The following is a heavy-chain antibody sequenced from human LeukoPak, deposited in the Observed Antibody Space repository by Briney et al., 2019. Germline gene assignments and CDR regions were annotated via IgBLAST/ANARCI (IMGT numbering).Heavy chain of an antibody. Sequence: SEALSLTCTVAGGSISSYYWSWIRQPPGKGLEWIGYISYSGSSKSNPSLKSRVTISVDTSKNQFSLKLSSVTAADTAVYYCARDKREQQLDYYYYYYMDVWGKGTTVTVSS. J-gene: IGHJ6*03. V-gene: IGHV4-59*01. CDR2: ISYSGSS. CDR3: ARDKREQQLDYYYYYYMDV. D-gene: IGHD6-13*01. CDR1: GGSISSYY.